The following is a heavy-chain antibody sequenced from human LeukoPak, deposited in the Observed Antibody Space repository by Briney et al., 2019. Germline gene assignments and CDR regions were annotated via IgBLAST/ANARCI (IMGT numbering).Heavy chain of an antibody. CDR1: GGTLSSYA. Sequence: ASVKVSCKASGGTLSSYAISWVRQAPGQGLEWMGGIPILGTAKYAQKFQGRVSIIVDESTSTAYMELSSLRSEDTAVYYCARATVTTFNWFDPWGQGTLVTVSS. J-gene: IGHJ5*02. CDR3: ARATVTTFNWFDP. D-gene: IGHD4-17*01. CDR2: IPILGTA. V-gene: IGHV1-69*13.